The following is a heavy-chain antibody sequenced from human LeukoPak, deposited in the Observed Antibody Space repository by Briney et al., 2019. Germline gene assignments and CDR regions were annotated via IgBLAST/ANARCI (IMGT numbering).Heavy chain of an antibody. D-gene: IGHD6-13*01. CDR3: AREGHYSISLYKYFQH. J-gene: IGHJ1*01. V-gene: IGHV4-34*01. Sequence: PSETLSLTCAVYGGSFSGYYWSWLRQPPGKGLEWIGEINHSGSTNYNPSLKSRATISVDTSKNQFSLKLSSVTAADTAVYYCAREGHYSISLYKYFQHWGQGTLVTVSS. CDR1: GGSFSGYY. CDR2: INHSGST.